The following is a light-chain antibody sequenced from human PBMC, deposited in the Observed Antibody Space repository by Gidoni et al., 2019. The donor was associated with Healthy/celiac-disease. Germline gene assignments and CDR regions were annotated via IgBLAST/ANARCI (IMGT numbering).Light chain of an antibody. CDR3: QSYDSSNWV. V-gene: IGLV6-57*02. CDR1: SGSIASNY. Sequence: NFMLTQPHSVSESPGKTVTISCTGSSGSIASNYVQWQQRPGSAPTTVIYEDNQRPSGVPDRFSGSIDSSSNSASLTISGLKTEDEADYYCQSYDSSNWVFGGGTKLTVL. CDR2: EDN. J-gene: IGLJ3*02.